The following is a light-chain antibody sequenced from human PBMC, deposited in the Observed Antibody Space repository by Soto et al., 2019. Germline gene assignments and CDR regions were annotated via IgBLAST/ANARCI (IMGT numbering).Light chain of an antibody. Sequence: ELVMTHSPATLSVSPGERATLSCRASQGFSSNLAWYQQKPGQPPRLLIYGVSTRATGIPARFSGSGSGTEFTLTISSLQSEDFAVYYCQQYNNWPQTFGQGTKV. J-gene: IGKJ1*01. CDR3: QQYNNWPQT. CDR1: QGFSSN. CDR2: GVS. V-gene: IGKV3-15*01.